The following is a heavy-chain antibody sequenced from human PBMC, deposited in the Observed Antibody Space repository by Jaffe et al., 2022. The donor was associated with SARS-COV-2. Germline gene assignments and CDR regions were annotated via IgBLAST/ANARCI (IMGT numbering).Heavy chain of an antibody. J-gene: IGHJ6*02. CDR1: GGSISSGSYY. V-gene: IGHV4-61*02. D-gene: IGHD4-17*01. Sequence: QVQLQESGPGLVKPSQTLSLTCTVSGGSISSGSYYWSWIRQPAGKGLEWIGRIYTSGSTNYNPSLKSRVTISVDTSKNQFSLKLSSVTAADTAVYYCARDIFRGRYGDYLYYGMDVWGQGTTVTVSS. CDR3: ARDIFRGRYGDYLYYGMDV. CDR2: IYTSGST.